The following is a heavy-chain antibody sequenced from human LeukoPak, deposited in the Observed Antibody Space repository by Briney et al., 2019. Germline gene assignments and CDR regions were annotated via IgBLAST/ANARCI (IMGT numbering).Heavy chain of an antibody. CDR2: IYHSGST. CDR1: GYSISSGYY. Sequence: SETLSLTCTVSGYSISSGYYWGWIRQPPGKGLEWIGSIYHSGSTYYNPSLKSRVTISVDTSKNQLSLKLSSVTAADTAVYYCARVGYCSSTSCYTPWFDPWGQGTLVTVSS. D-gene: IGHD2-2*02. J-gene: IGHJ5*02. V-gene: IGHV4-38-2*02. CDR3: ARVGYCSSTSCYTPWFDP.